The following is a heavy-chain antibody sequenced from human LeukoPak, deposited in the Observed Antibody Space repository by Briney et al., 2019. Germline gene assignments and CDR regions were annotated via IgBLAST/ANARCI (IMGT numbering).Heavy chain of an antibody. V-gene: IGHV4-59*01. J-gene: IGHJ4*02. Sequence: PSETLSLTCTVSGDSIRGYYWSWIRQPPGRGLEWIGYMYNSGNTNYNPSLKSRVTISVDTSKNQFSLKLSSVTAADTAVYYCARESSGWYYFDYWGRGTLVAVSS. D-gene: IGHD6-19*01. CDR1: GDSIRGYY. CDR2: MYNSGNT. CDR3: ARESSGWYYFDY.